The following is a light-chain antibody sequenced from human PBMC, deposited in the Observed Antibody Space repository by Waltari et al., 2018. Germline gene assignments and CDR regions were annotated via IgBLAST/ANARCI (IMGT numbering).Light chain of an antibody. Sequence: QSALTQPASVSGSPGQSITISCTGRSSDVGSYNLVSWYQQHPGKAPKLMIYEGNKQPSGISNRFSGSKSGYTASLTISGLQAEDEADYYCCSYAGSSTSWVFGGGTKLTVL. J-gene: IGLJ3*02. CDR3: CSYAGSSTSWV. V-gene: IGLV2-23*01. CDR2: EGN. CDR1: SSDVGSYNL.